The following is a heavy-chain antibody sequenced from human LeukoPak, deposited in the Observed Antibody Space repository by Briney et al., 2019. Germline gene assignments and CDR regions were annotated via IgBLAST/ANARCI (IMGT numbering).Heavy chain of an antibody. D-gene: IGHD2-2*01. CDR2: ISYDGSNK. CDR1: GFTFSSYA. CDR3: PTEAVVPY. J-gene: IGHJ4*02. V-gene: IGHV3-30-3*01. Sequence: GGSLRLSCAASGFTFSSYAMRWVRQAPGKGLEWVAVISYDGSNKYYADSVKGRFTISRDNSKNTLYLQMNSLRPEDTAVYYCPTEAVVPYWGQGTLVTVSS.